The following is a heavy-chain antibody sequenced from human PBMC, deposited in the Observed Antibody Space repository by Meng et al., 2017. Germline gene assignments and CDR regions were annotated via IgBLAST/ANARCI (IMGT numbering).Heavy chain of an antibody. CDR1: GGSIRSSNW. D-gene: IGHD6-19*01. CDR3: ARDRGAVAGTNFDY. V-gene: IGHV4-4*02. J-gene: IGHJ4*02. Sequence: QVRLKEAGPGLVKPSGTLSLTCAVSGGSIRSSNWWSWVRQPPGKGLEWIGEIYHSGSTNYNPSLKSRVTISVDKSKNQFSLKLSSVTAADTAVYYCARDRGAVAGTNFDYWGQGTLVTVSS. CDR2: IYHSGST.